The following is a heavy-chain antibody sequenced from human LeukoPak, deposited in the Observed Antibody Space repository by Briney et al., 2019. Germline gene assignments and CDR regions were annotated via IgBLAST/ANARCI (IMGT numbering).Heavy chain of an antibody. D-gene: IGHD3-10*01. J-gene: IGHJ4*02. Sequence: ASVKVSCKASGYTFTSYYMHWVRQAPGQGLEWMGWINPNSGGTNYAQKFQGWVTMTRDTSISTAYMELSRLRSDDTAVYYCARGPMVRGEGPYLLDYWGQGTLVTVSS. CDR2: INPNSGGT. CDR1: GYTFTSYY. V-gene: IGHV1-2*04. CDR3: ARGPMVRGEGPYLLDY.